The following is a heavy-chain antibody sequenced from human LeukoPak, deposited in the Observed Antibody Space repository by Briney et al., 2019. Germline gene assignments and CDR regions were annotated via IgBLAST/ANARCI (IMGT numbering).Heavy chain of an antibody. CDR3: ARPSDGHYAQGGYFDY. CDR2: IKQDGSEK. D-gene: IGHD4-17*01. V-gene: IGHV3-7*02. CDR1: GFTFSSYW. Sequence: GGSLRLSCAASGFTFSSYWMSWVRQAPGKGLEWVANIKQDGSEKYYVDSVKGRFTISRDNAKNSLYLQMNSLRAEDTAVYYCARPSDGHYAQGGYFDYWGQGTLVIVSS. J-gene: IGHJ4*01.